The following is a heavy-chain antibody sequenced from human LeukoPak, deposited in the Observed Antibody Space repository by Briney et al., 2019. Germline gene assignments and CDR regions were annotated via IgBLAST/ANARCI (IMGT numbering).Heavy chain of an antibody. D-gene: IGHD3-22*01. CDR1: GFTFSNYW. Sequence: PGGSLRLSCAASGFTFSNYWMHWVRQVPGKGLVWVSRINDDGSATFYADSVKGRFTISRDNAKNSLYLQMNSLRAEDTAVYYCVMEPPRPYYYDSSGYYYDAFDIWGQGTMVTVSS. CDR2: INDDGSAT. CDR3: VMEPPRPYYYDSSGYYYDAFDI. J-gene: IGHJ3*02. V-gene: IGHV3-74*01.